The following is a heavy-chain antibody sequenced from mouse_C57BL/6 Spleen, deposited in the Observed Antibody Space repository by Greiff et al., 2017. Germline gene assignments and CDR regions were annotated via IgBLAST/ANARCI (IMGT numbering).Heavy chain of an antibody. Sequence: QVQLQQSGTVLVKPGASVKISCKASGYAFSSYWMNWVKQRPGKGLEWIGEIYPGDGDTNYNGKFKGKATLTAVTSSSTAYMELSSLTNEDSAVYYCTRNSLYDDFHFDYWGQGTTLTVSS. CDR1: GYAFSSYW. CDR3: TRNSLYDDFHFDY. CDR2: IYPGDGDT. V-gene: IGHV1-80*01. J-gene: IGHJ2*01. D-gene: IGHD2-3*01.